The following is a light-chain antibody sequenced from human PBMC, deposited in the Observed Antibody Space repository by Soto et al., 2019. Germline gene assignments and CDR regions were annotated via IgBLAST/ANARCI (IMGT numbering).Light chain of an antibody. CDR2: EVS. CDR3: CSYAGGTWRYV. CDR1: SSDVGSYNL. Sequence: QSALTQPASVSGSPGQSITISCTGTSSDVGSYNLVSWYQHHPGKAPKLIIYEVSQWPSGVSDRFSGSKSGNTASLTISGLQAEDEADYYCCSYAGGTWRYVFGPGTKLTVL. V-gene: IGLV2-23*02. J-gene: IGLJ1*01.